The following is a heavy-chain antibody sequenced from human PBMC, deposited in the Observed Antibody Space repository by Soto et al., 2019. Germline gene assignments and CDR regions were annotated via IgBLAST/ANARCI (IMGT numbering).Heavy chain of an antibody. CDR2: IFYRGST. CDR1: GGSISDYY. D-gene: IGHD5-18*01. J-gene: IGHJ5*02. V-gene: IGHV4-59*01. Sequence: SETLSLTCSVAGGSISDYYLNWIRQVPGKELEWIGFIFYRGSTNYNPSLKSRVSISVDTTKNLFSLSLSSVTAADTALYFCAILAKEGYNLWFAPWGQGTQVTVSS. CDR3: AILAKEGYNLWFAP.